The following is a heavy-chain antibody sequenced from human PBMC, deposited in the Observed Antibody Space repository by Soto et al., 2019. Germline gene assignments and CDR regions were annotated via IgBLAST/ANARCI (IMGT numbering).Heavy chain of an antibody. V-gene: IGHV4-30-2*01. J-gene: IGHJ4*02. D-gene: IGHD5-12*01. Sequence: QLQLQESGSGLVKPSQTLSLTCAVSGGSISSGGYSWSWIRQPPGKGLEWIGDIYHSGSTYYNPSRQRRVPISVDRSKNQFSLKLRSVTAADTAVYYCAAGGGLPRYYWGQGTLVTVSS. CDR1: GGSISSGGYS. CDR2: IYHSGST. CDR3: AAGGGLPRYY.